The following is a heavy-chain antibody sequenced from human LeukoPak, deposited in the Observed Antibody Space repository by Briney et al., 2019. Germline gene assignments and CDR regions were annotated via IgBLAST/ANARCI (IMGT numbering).Heavy chain of an antibody. D-gene: IGHD3-22*01. Sequence: SETLSLTCTVSGGSISSYYWSWIRQPAGKGLEWIGSIYYSGSTYYNPSLKSRVTISVDTSKNQFSLKLSSVTAADTAVYYCARVINSSGHYAGDYWGQGTLVTVSS. CDR3: ARVINSSGHYAGDY. CDR2: IYYSGST. J-gene: IGHJ4*02. V-gene: IGHV4-4*07. CDR1: GGSISSYY.